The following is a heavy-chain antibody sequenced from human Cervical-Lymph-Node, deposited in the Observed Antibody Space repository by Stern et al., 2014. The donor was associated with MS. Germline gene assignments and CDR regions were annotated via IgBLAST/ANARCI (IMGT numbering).Heavy chain of an antibody. CDR2: IIAYTGNT. CDR3: ARARFPDAFDI. V-gene: IGHV1-18*04. Sequence: QVVESGAEVKKPGASGKVSCEASGYTYTRYGIIWVRQAPGQGLEWMGWIIAYTGNTKYVQKLHGKVTMATETSTGPAYQDLRSLRSDDTAVYYCARARFPDAFDIWGQGTMVTVSS. D-gene: IGHD3-3*01. J-gene: IGHJ3*02. CDR1: GYTYTRYG.